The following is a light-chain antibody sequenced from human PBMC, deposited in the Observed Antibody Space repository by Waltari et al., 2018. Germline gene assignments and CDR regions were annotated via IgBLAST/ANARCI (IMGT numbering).Light chain of an antibody. CDR2: GVT. V-gene: IGLV2-8*01. CDR1: SRASGSYNY. J-gene: IGLJ2*01. CDR3: SSYAGIKNYVL. Sequence: QSALTQPPSASGSPGQSVIISCTGTSRASGSYNYVPWYQQHPGRAPKLIIHGVTHRPSGVPERFSASKSGNTASLTVSGLQAEDEAKYYCSSYAGIKNYVLFGGGTQLTVL.